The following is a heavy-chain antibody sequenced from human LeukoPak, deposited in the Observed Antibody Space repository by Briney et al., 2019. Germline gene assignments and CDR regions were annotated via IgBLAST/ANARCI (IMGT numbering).Heavy chain of an antibody. CDR3: TRRAARWHLDL. V-gene: IGHV3-9*01. CDR1: GFNFDDYA. Sequence: GGSLRLSCAVSGFNFDDYAMHWVRQAPGRGLEWVSGINWETGNGIYADSVKGRFTISRDNAKNSLYLQMSRRRAEDTALYYCTRRAARWHLDLWGRGTLLTVSS. J-gene: IGHJ2*01. D-gene: IGHD3-3*02. CDR2: INWETGNG.